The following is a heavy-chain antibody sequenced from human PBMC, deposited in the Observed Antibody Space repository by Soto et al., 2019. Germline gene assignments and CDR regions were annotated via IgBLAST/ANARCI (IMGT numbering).Heavy chain of an antibody. J-gene: IGHJ4*02. Sequence: SVNVSCKASGFTFTSSAVQWVRQARGQRLEWIGWIVVGSGNTNYAQKFQERVTITRDMSKSTAYMELSSLRSEDTAVYYCAASHHIVGATYVDYWGQGTLVTVSS. D-gene: IGHD1-26*01. CDR2: IVVGSGNT. CDR1: GFTFTSSA. V-gene: IGHV1-58*01. CDR3: AASHHIVGATYVDY.